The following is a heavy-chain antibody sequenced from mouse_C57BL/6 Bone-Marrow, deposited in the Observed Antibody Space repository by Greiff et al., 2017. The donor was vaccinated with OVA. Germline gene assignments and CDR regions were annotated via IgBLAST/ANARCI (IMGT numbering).Heavy chain of an antibody. CDR3: ARATGKGFAY. D-gene: IGHD4-1*02. CDR2: INPNNGGT. Sequence: VQLQQSGPELVKPGASVKIPCKASGYTFTDYNMDWVKQSHGKSLEWIGDINPNNGGTIYNQKFKGKATLTVDKSSSTAYMELRSLTSEDTAVYYCARATGKGFAYWGQGTLVTVSA. V-gene: IGHV1-18*01. CDR1: GYTFTDYN. J-gene: IGHJ3*01.